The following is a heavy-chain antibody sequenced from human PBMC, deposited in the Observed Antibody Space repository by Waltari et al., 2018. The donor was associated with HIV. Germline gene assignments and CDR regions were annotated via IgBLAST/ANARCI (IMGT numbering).Heavy chain of an antibody. CDR3: ARTLGFGSSSY. D-gene: IGHD6-6*01. J-gene: IGHJ4*02. Sequence: RLQESGPRLVKPSETLYLTCSVSGGSVNSYYWSWIRLPAGKGLEWIGRIYPDGGTNYSPSLKSRVTMSINKSKNQFSLNLNSVTAADTAVYYCARTLGFGSSSYWGRGTLVTVSS. CDR1: GGSVNSYY. V-gene: IGHV4-4*07. CDR2: IYPDGGT.